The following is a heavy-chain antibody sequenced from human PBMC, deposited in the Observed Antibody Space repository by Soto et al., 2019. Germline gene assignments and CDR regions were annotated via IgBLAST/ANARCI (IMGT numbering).Heavy chain of an antibody. V-gene: IGHV3-48*02. CDR2: ISSSSSTI. CDR3: ARAETYYYGDYHYYGMDV. J-gene: IGHJ6*02. D-gene: IGHD4-17*01. Sequence: SLRLSCAASGFTFSSYSMNWVRQAPGKGLEWVSYISSSSSTIYYADSVKGRFTISRDNAKNSLYLQMNSLRDEDTAVYYCARAETYYYGDYHYYGMDVWGQGTTVTV. CDR1: GFTFSSYS.